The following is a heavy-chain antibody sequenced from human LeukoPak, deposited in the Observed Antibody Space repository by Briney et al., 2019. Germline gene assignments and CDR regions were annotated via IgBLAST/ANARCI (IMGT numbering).Heavy chain of an antibody. CDR2: ISGSGGST. CDR3: AKDKGSSSWPDDAFDI. D-gene: IGHD6-13*01. V-gene: IGHV3-23*01. Sequence: PGGSLRLSCAASGFTFSSYSMNWVRQAPGKGLEWVSAISGSGGSTYYADSVKGRFTISRDNSKNTLYLQMNSLRAEDTAVYYCAKDKGSSSWPDDAFDIWGQGTMVTVSS. J-gene: IGHJ3*02. CDR1: GFTFSSYS.